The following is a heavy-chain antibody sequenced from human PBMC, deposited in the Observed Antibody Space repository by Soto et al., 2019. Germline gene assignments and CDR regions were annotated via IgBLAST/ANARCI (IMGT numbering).Heavy chain of an antibody. CDR1: GFTFSSYW. CDR2: IKQDGTEN. V-gene: IGHV3-7*01. D-gene: IGHD6-19*01. Sequence: GGSLRLSCAASGFTFSSYWMSWVRQSPGKGLEWVANIKQDGTENFYMDSVKGRFTISRDNAENSLYLQMNSLRVEDTAVYYCARDQGIAVAGPRDATAFDIWGQGTMVTVSS. J-gene: IGHJ3*02. CDR3: ARDQGIAVAGPRDATAFDI.